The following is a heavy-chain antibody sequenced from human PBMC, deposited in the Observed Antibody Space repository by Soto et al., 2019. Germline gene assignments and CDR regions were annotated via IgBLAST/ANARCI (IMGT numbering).Heavy chain of an antibody. CDR3: ARDWGMVRGVSTLYNWFDP. J-gene: IGHJ5*02. V-gene: IGHV1-3*01. Sequence: ASVKVSCKASGYTLTSYAMHWVRQAPGQRLEWMGWINAGNGNTKYSQKFQGRVTITRDTSASTAYMELSSLRSEDTAVYYCARDWGMVRGVSTLYNWFDPWGQGTLVTVSS. D-gene: IGHD3-10*01. CDR2: INAGNGNT. CDR1: GYTLTSYA.